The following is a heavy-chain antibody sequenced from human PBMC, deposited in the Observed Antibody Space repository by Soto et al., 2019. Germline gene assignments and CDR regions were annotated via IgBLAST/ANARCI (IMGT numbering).Heavy chain of an antibody. Sequence: LRLSCATSRFSFSNAWMNWVRQAPGRGLEWVGRIKSLTDGGATDYAAPVKGRFTITRDDSKDTLYLHMNNLKTEDTAMYFCTADLPDNWFDPWGQGTLVTVSS. CDR3: TADLPDNWFDP. D-gene: IGHD3-22*01. V-gene: IGHV3-15*01. CDR1: RFSFSNAW. CDR2: IKSLTDGGAT. J-gene: IGHJ5*02.